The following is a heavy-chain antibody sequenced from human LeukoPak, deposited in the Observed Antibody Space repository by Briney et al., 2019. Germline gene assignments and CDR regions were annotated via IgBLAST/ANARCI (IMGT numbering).Heavy chain of an antibody. CDR3: ARDEGIIRFLEWLPRDYFDY. Sequence: VASVKVSCKASGYTFTSYDINWVRQATGQGLEWMGWMNPNSGNTGYAQKFQGRVTMTRDTSISTAYMELSRLRSDDTAVYYCARDEGIIRFLEWLPRDYFDYWGQGTLVTVSS. V-gene: IGHV1-8*01. CDR1: GYTFTSYD. D-gene: IGHD3-3*01. J-gene: IGHJ4*02. CDR2: MNPNSGNT.